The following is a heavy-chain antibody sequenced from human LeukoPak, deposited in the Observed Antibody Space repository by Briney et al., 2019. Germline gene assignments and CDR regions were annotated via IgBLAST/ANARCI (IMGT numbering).Heavy chain of an antibody. CDR3: VKDRVATIRGDFDY. D-gene: IGHD5-12*01. CDR1: GFTFSSYA. J-gene: IGHJ4*02. V-gene: IGHV3-64D*06. Sequence: PGGSLRLSCSASGFTFSSYAMHWVRQAPGKGLEYVSANSSNGGSTYYADSVKGRFTISRDNSKNTLYLQMSSLRAEDTAVYYCVKDRVATIRGDFDYWGQGTLVTVSS. CDR2: NSSNGGST.